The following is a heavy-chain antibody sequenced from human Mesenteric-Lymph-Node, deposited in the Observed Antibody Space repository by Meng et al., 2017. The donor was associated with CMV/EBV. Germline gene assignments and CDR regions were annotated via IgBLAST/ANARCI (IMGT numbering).Heavy chain of an antibody. J-gene: IGHJ3*02. CDR2: ISGSGGST. CDR1: GFTFSSYA. Sequence: GESLKISCAASGFTFSSYAMSWVRQAPGKGLEWVSAISGSGGSTYYADSVKGRFTISRDNARNSLYLLMNSLRAEDTAVYYCARVTPAANWAGTFDIWGQGTMVTVSS. V-gene: IGHV3-23*01. D-gene: IGHD2-2*01. CDR3: ARVTPAANWAGTFDI.